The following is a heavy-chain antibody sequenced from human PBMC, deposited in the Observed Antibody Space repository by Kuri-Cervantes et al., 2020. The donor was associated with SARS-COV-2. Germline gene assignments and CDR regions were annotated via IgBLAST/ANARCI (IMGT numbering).Heavy chain of an antibody. CDR2: ISWNGGSI. Sequence: GGSLRLSCAASGLTFDDYAIDWARQPPGKGLEWVAGISWNGGSIGYVDSVKGRFTISRDNAKNSLYLQMNSLRAEDMALYYCAKDPSMVVSYYFDYWGQGTLVTVSS. CDR3: AKDPSMVVSYYFDY. V-gene: IGHV3-9*03. D-gene: IGHD3-10*01. J-gene: IGHJ4*02. CDR1: GLTFDDYA.